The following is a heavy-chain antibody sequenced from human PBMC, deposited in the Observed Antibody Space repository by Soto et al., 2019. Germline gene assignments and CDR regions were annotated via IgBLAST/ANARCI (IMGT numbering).Heavy chain of an antibody. D-gene: IGHD5-18*01. CDR3: AREGVGTAMVQDY. V-gene: IGHV3-33*01. Sequence: QVQLVESGGGVVQPGRSLRLSCAASGFTFSSYGMHWVRQAPGKGLEWVAVIWYDGSNKYYADSVKGRFTISRDNSKNTLYLQMNSLRAEDTAVYYCAREGVGTAMVQDYWGQGTLVTVSS. CDR1: GFTFSSYG. J-gene: IGHJ4*02. CDR2: IWYDGSNK.